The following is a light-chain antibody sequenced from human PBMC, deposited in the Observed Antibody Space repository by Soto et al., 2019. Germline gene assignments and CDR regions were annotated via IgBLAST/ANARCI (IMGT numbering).Light chain of an antibody. CDR1: GSDNGGYNF. CDR2: EVN. CDR3: SSYAGTNNRYV. Sequence: QSALTQPPSASGSPGQSVTISCTGTGSDNGGYNFVSWYQQRPGKVPKLIIYEVNKRPSGVPDRFSGSKSGNTASLTVSGLQADDEADYYCSSYAGTNNRYVFGTGTKLTVL. J-gene: IGLJ1*01. V-gene: IGLV2-8*01.